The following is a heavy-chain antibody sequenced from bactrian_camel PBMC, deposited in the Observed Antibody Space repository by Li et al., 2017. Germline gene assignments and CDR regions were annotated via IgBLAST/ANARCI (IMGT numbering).Heavy chain of an antibody. J-gene: IGHJ4*01. V-gene: IGHV3S31*01. CDR2: VYFGGGRT. D-gene: IGHD2*01. CDR1: GYTYSSYC. CDR3: AADRRRHGPPSLRPGDYSV. Sequence: DVQLVESGGGSVQPGGSLRLSCDASGYTYSSYCMGWFRQASGKEREGVAFVYFGGGRTYYADAVKGRFSISKDNARNWLDLQMDSLEPGDTARYYCAADRRRHGPPSLRPGDYSVWGQGTQVTVS.